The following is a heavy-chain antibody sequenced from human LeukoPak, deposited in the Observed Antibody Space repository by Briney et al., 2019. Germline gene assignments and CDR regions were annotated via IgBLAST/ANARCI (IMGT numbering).Heavy chain of an antibody. V-gene: IGHV3-21*01. Sequence: SGGSLRLSCAASGFTFSSYSMNWVRQAPGKGLEWVSSISSSSGYIYYADSVKGRFTISRDNAKNSLYLQMNSLRAEDTAVYYCARGTTVTAGLFDYWGQGTLVTVSS. CDR1: GFTFSSYS. D-gene: IGHD4-17*01. CDR2: ISSSSGYI. CDR3: ARGTTVTAGLFDY. J-gene: IGHJ4*02.